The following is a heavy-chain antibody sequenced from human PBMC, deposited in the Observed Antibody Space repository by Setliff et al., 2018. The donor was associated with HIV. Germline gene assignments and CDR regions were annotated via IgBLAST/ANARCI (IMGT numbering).Heavy chain of an antibody. Sequence: SETLSLTCTVSGGSISGDFWTWIRQPAGEGLEWIGRTHASGTTQCEPSLKNRCSMSIDTSKNQFSLKLSSVTAADTAVYYCARQTATGTSATFDSWGQGSLVAVSS. V-gene: IGHV4-4*07. D-gene: IGHD2-21*02. CDR3: ARQTATGTSATFDS. CDR1: GGSISGDF. J-gene: IGHJ4*02. CDR2: THASGTT.